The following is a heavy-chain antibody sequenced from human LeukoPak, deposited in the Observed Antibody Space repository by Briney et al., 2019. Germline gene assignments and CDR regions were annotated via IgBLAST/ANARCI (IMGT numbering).Heavy chain of an antibody. CDR1: GGSISSYY. Sequence: PSETLSLTCTVSGGSISSYYWSWIRQPAGKGLEWIGRIYTSGSTNYNPSLKSRVTMSVDTSKNQFSLKLSSVTAADTAVYYCARSDLMITFGGVIAHNWFDPWGQGTLVTVSS. J-gene: IGHJ5*02. V-gene: IGHV4-4*07. CDR3: ARSDLMITFGGVIAHNWFDP. CDR2: IYTSGST. D-gene: IGHD3-16*02.